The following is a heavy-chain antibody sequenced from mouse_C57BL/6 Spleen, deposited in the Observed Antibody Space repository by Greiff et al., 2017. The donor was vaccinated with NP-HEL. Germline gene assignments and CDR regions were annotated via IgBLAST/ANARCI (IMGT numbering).Heavy chain of an antibody. CDR1: GFTFSSYA. CDR2: ISDGGSYT. CDR3: AREGYYGSGYFDV. J-gene: IGHJ1*03. Sequence: EVKVVESGGGLVKPGGSLKLSCAASGFTFSSYAMSWVRQTPEKRLEWVATISDGGSYTYYPDNVKGRFTISRDNAKNNLYLQMSHLKSEDTAMYYCAREGYYGSGYFDVWGTGTTVTVSS. V-gene: IGHV5-4*01. D-gene: IGHD1-1*01.